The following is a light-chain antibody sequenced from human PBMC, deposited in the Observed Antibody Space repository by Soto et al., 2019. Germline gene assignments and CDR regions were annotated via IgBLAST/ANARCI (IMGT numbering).Light chain of an antibody. V-gene: IGLV2-23*01. Sequence: QAVVTQPASVSGSPGQSITISCTGTSSDVGSYNLVSWYQQHPGKAPKLMIYEGSKRPSGVSNRFSGSKSGNTASLTISGLRAEDEADYYCCSYVGRNTYVFGTGTKLTVL. J-gene: IGLJ1*01. CDR2: EGS. CDR1: SSDVGSYNL. CDR3: CSYVGRNTYV.